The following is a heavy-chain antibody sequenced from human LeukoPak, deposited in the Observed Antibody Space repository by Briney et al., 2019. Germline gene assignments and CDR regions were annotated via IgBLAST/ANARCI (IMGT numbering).Heavy chain of an antibody. CDR2: IYHSGST. CDR1: GGSISSGGYS. CDR3: ARSVDGVLNDY. D-gene: IGHD5-12*01. V-gene: IGHV4-30-2*01. J-gene: IGHJ4*02. Sequence: SQTLSLTCAVSGGSISSGGYSWSWIRQPPGKGLEWIGNIYHSGSTYYNPSLKSRVTISVDRSKNQFSLKLSSVTAADTAVYYCARSVDGVLNDYWGQGTLVTVSS.